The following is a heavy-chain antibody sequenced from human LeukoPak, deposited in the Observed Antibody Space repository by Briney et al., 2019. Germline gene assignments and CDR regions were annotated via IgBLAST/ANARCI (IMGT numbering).Heavy chain of an antibody. CDR3: ASPACSGTSCYSGLDV. J-gene: IGHJ6*04. CDR1: GFTFSSYS. V-gene: IGHV3-21*01. D-gene: IGHD2-2*01. Sequence: GGSLRLSCAASGFTFSSYSMNWVRQAPGKGLEWVSSISSSSSYIYYADSVKGRFTISRDNAKNSLYLQMNSLRAEDTAVYYCASPACSGTSCYSGLDVWGKGTTVTVSS. CDR2: ISSSSSYI.